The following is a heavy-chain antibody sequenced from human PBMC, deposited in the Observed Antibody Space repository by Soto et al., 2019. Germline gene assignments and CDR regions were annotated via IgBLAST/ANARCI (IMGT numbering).Heavy chain of an antibody. Sequence: GGSLRLSCAASGFTFSSYAMSWVRQAPGKGLEWVSAISGSGGSTYYADSVKGRFTISRDNSKNTLYLQMNSLRAEDTAFYYCANGGLRXGYNFGFFDFGGRGTLVTVSS. CDR1: GFTFSSYA. CDR2: ISGSGGST. V-gene: IGHV3-23*01. D-gene: IGHD5-12*01. CDR3: ANGGLRXGYNFGFFDF. J-gene: IGHJ2*01.